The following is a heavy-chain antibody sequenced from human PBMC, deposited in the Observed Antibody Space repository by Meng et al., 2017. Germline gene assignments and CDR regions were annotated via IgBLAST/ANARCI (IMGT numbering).Heavy chain of an antibody. CDR3: ARCQEQWLPFDY. J-gene: IGHJ4*02. CDR2: IIPIFGTA. D-gene: IGHD6-19*01. CDR1: GGIFSSYA. Sequence: VHLVQFGAGVKNPGSPVKVPCKASGGIFSSYAISWVRQAPGQGLEWMGGIIPIFGTANYAQKFRGRVTITTDESTSTAYMELSSLRSEDTAVYYCARCQEQWLPFDYWGQGTLVTVSS. V-gene: IGHV1-69*05.